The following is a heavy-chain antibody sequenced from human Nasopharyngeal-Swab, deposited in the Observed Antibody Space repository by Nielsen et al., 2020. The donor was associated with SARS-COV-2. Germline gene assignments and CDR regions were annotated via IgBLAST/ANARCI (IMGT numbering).Heavy chain of an antibody. J-gene: IGHJ4*02. D-gene: IGHD6-19*01. CDR2: FSGSSGKT. CDR3: AKDGGGWYTSGWYYFDY. V-gene: IGHV3-23*01. CDR1: GFAFSSYA. Sequence: GESLKISCAASGFAFSSYAMSWVRQTPGKGLEWVSSFSGSSGKTYYADYVKGRFTISRDTSKNTLYLQMNSLRADDTAVYYCAKDGGGWYTSGWYYFDYWGQGTLVIVSS.